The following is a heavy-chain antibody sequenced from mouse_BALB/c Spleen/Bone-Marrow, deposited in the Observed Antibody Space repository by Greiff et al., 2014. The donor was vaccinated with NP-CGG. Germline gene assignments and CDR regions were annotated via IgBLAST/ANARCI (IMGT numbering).Heavy chain of an antibody. CDR1: GFTFSSFG. Sequence: DVMLVESGGGLVQPGGSRKLSCAASGFTFSSFGMHWVRQAPEKGLGWVAYINSGSSITYYADTLKGRFTISRDNPKNTLFLQMTSLRSEDTAIYYCTRSRGNWDDFDVWGAGTTVTVSS. CDR2: INSGSSIT. CDR3: TRSRGNWDDFDV. V-gene: IGHV5-17*02. D-gene: IGHD4-1*01. J-gene: IGHJ1*01.